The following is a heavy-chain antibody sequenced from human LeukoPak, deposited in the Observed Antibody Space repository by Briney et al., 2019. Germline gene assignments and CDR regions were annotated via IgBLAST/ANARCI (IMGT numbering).Heavy chain of an antibody. CDR3: ARAGYCSSTSCYIGPFDY. D-gene: IGHD2-2*02. CDR2: IYYSGST. CDR1: GGSISSSSCY. Sequence: PSETLSLTCTVSGGSISSSSCYWGWIRQPPGKGLEWIGSIYYSGSTYYNPSLKSRVTISVDTSKNQFSLKLSSVTAADTAVYYCARAGYCSSTSCYIGPFDYWGQGTLVTVSS. V-gene: IGHV4-39*07. J-gene: IGHJ4*02.